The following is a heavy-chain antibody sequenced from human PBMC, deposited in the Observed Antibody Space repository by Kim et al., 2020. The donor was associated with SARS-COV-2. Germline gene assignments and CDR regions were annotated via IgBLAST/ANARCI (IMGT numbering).Heavy chain of an antibody. CDR2: IKSKTDGGTT. Sequence: GGSLRLSCAASGFTFSNAWMSWVRQAPGKGLEWVGRIKSKTDGGTTDYAAPVKGRFTISRDDSKNTLYLQMNSLKTEDTAVYYCTTDRGDTLYYYYMDVWGNGTTVTVSS. CDR3: TTDRGDTLYYYYMDV. J-gene: IGHJ6*03. V-gene: IGHV3-15*01. CDR1: GFTFSNAW. D-gene: IGHD3-10*01.